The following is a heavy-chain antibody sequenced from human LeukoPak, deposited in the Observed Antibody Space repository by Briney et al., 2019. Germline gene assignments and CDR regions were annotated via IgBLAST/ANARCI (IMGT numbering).Heavy chain of an antibody. CDR2: ISGGGGST. V-gene: IGHV3-23*01. CDR1: GFTFSSYA. Sequence: GGSLRLSCAASGFTFSSYAMSWVRQAPGKGLEWVSAISGGGGSTYYADSVKGRFTISRDNSKNTLYLQMNSLRAEDTAVYYCAKDPFLPPLGKPLLYASGYWGQGTLVTVSS. J-gene: IGHJ4*02. D-gene: IGHD2-2*02. CDR3: AKDPFLPPLGKPLLYASGY.